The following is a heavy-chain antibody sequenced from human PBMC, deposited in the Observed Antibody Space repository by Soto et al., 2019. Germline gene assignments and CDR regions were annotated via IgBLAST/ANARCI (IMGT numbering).Heavy chain of an antibody. CDR2: IYWDDDR. Sequence: QITLKESGPTLVKPTQTLTLTCTFSGFSLSTSGVGVGWIRQPPGKALEWLALIYWDDDRRYRPSLKSRLTITKDTSKNQVVLTMTNMDPVDTATYYCAPNNYLNNWFDPWGQGTLVTVSS. CDR1: GFSLSTSGVG. V-gene: IGHV2-5*02. D-gene: IGHD1-1*01. CDR3: APNNYLNNWFDP. J-gene: IGHJ5*02.